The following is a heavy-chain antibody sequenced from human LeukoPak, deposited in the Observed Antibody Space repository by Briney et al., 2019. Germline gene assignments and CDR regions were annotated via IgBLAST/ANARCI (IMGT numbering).Heavy chain of an antibody. J-gene: IGHJ4*02. CDR1: GGTFSSYA. Sequence: ASVKVSCKASGGTFSSYAISWVRQAPGQGLEWMGWISAYNGNTNYAQKLQGRVTMTTDTSTSTAYMELRSLRSDDTAVYYCARDQGAYGDYPYYFDYWGQGTLVTVSS. CDR3: ARDQGAYGDYPYYFDY. CDR2: ISAYNGNT. D-gene: IGHD4-17*01. V-gene: IGHV1-18*01.